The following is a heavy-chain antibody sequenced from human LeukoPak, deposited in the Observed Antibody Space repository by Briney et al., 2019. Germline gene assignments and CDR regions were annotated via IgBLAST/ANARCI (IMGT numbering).Heavy chain of an antibody. CDR1: GFTFGTFW. D-gene: IGHD2-2*01. CDR2: INQDGSDK. Sequence: HSGGSLRLSCAASGFTFGTFWMNWVRQAPGKGLEWVANINQDGSDKYYMDSVKGRFTISRDNANNSLYLQMNSLRVEDTAIYYCARDCSSTSCYIWGDYFDYWGHGTLVTVSS. J-gene: IGHJ4*01. V-gene: IGHV3-7*01. CDR3: ARDCSSTSCYIWGDYFDY.